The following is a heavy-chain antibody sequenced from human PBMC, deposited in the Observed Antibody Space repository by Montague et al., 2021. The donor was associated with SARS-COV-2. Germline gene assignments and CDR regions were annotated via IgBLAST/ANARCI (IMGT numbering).Heavy chain of an antibody. CDR3: ASHYCSGGSCSLDC. CDR1: GFTFSSYW. V-gene: IGHV3-7*01. J-gene: IGHJ4*02. CDR2: IKQDGSEK. D-gene: IGHD2-15*01. Sequence: SLRLSCAASGFTFSSYWMSWVRQAPGKGLEWVANIKQDGSEKYYVDSVKGRFTISRDNAKNSLYLQMNSLRAEDTAVYYCASHYCSGGSCSLDCWGQGTLVTVSS.